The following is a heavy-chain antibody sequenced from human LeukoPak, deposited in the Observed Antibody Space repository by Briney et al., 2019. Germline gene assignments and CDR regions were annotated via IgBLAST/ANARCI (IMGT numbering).Heavy chain of an antibody. J-gene: IGHJ3*02. CDR1: GYFISSGYY. D-gene: IGHD2-15*01. CDR2: MFHSGNT. V-gene: IGHV4-38-2*02. Sequence: PSETLSLTCTVSGYFISSGYYWGWIRQSPGKGLEWIGTMFHSGNTYYNPSLNSRVTISVDSSKNQFSLKLSSVTAADTAVYYCARRYCSGDSCYDAFDIWGQGTMVTVSS. CDR3: ARRYCSGDSCYDAFDI.